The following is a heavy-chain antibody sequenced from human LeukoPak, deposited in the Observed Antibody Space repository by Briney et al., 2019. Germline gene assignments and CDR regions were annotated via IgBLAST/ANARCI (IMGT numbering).Heavy chain of an antibody. J-gene: IGHJ3*02. V-gene: IGHV4-61*02. D-gene: IGHD3-22*01. Sequence: SQTLSLTCTVSGGSISSGSYYWSCIRQPGGKGLELIGRIYTSGSTNYNPSLKSRATISVDTSKNQFSLKLSSVTAADTAVYYCARDLYYYDSSGYYLWGFDIWGQGTMVTVSS. CDR3: ARDLYYYDSSGYYLWGFDI. CDR2: IYTSGST. CDR1: GGSISSGSYY.